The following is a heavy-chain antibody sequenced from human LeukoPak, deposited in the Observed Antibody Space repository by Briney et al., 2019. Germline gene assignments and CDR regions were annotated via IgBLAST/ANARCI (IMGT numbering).Heavy chain of an antibody. CDR2: ISYDGDYE. CDR3: ARTRPPYSTVTPLEY. D-gene: IGHD4-17*01. V-gene: IGHV3-30*03. Sequence: GGSLRLSCADSGFTFGSFGMHWVRQAPGKGLEWVAVISYDGDYEDYRDSVKGRFTISRDNSKKTLFLQMNSLRPEDTAVYYCARTRPPYSTVTPLEYWGQGTLVTVSS. CDR1: GFTFGSFG. J-gene: IGHJ4*02.